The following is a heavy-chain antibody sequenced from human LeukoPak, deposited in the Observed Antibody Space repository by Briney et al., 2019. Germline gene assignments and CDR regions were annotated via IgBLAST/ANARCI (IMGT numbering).Heavy chain of an antibody. Sequence: GESLKISCKGSGYSFTSYWIGWVRQMPGKGLGWMGIIYPGDSDTRYSPSFQGQVTISADKSISTAYLQWSSLKASDTAMYYCARQRYYDYVWGSYRNYYFDYWGQGTLVTVSS. J-gene: IGHJ4*02. CDR1: GYSFTSYW. V-gene: IGHV5-51*01. D-gene: IGHD3-16*02. CDR2: IYPGDSDT. CDR3: ARQRYYDYVWGSYRNYYFDY.